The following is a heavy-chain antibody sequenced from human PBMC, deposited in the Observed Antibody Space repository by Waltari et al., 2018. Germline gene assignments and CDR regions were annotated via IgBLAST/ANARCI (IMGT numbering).Heavy chain of an antibody. V-gene: IGHV3-48*03. CDR2: ISDSDNSK. CDR3: VRDGLGSGRTRVDV. Sequence: EAQLVESGGGLVQPGGSLRLSCAASGFSFRSSEMNWVRQAPGKGLEWISYISDSDNSKFYAESVKGRFTVSRDNAKNSLHLEMNSLRAEDTATYYCVRDGLGSGRTRVDVWGQGTTVIVS. D-gene: IGHD2-2*01. J-gene: IGHJ6*02. CDR1: GFSFRSSE.